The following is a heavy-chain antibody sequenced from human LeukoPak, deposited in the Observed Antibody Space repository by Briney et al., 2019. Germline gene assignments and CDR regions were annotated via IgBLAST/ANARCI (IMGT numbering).Heavy chain of an antibody. CDR1: GFTFSKTW. CDR2: IMEDGSVQ. J-gene: IGHJ4*02. CDR3: AKDRVSGALEF. Sequence: GGSLRLSCAASGFTFSKTWMSWVRQAPGKGLEWVACIMEDGSVQKYVDSVRGRFTISRDNARNSLYLQMNSLRVEDTAIYYCAKDRVSGALEFWGQGTLAIVSS. V-gene: IGHV3-7*01. D-gene: IGHD2-15*01.